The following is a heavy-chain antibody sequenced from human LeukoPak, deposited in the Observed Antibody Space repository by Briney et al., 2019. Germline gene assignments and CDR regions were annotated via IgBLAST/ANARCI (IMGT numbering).Heavy chain of an antibody. Sequence: GRSLRLSCAASGFTVSSNYMSWVRQAPGQGLEWGSVIYSGGSTAYKDSVKDRFIISRDNSKNTLYLQMNSLRAEDTAVYYCAKEMATMNAFDIWGQGTMVTVSS. V-gene: IGHV3-66*01. CDR2: IYSGGST. D-gene: IGHD5-24*01. CDR3: AKEMATMNAFDI. J-gene: IGHJ3*02. CDR1: GFTVSSNY.